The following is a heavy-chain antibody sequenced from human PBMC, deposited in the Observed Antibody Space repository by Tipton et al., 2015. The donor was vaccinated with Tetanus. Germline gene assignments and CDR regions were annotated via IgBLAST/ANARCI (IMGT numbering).Heavy chain of an antibody. CDR3: AKDLRQLVRVDAFDP. CDR1: GFPSTLSFSRYA. J-gene: IGHJ3*01. V-gene: IGHV3-23*01. D-gene: IGHD6-6*01. Sequence: SLRLSCTASGFPSTLSFSRYAMTCVRQAPGKGLEWVSLISGSGGTTYFADSVQGRFNTSRDNSKNTLFLHMNSLRAEDTAVYFCAKDLRQLVRVDAFDPWGQGTLVTVSS. CDR2: ISGSGGTT.